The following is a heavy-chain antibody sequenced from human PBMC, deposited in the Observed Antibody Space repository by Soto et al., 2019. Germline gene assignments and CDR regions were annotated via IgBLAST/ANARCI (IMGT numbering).Heavy chain of an antibody. CDR3: AKDPTPASINMGPDNFDS. J-gene: IGHJ4*02. V-gene: IGHV3-23*01. CDR1: GFTFNTYV. D-gene: IGHD2-2*01. CDR2: ISSPGGTT. Sequence: EILLLESGGALVQPGGSLRLSCAASGFTFNTYVVSWVRQPPGKGLEWVSTISSPGGTTYYPDSVKGRFTISRDNAKSTLSLHMSSLRGEDTAVYYCAKDPTPASINMGPDNFDSWGQGTLVTVSS.